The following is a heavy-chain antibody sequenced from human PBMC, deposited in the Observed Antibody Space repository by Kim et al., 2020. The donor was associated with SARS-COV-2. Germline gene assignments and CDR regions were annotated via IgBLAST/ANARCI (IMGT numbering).Heavy chain of an antibody. CDR2: ISYDGSNK. CDR3: AKDMDSSSWGIDY. V-gene: IGHV3-30*18. D-gene: IGHD6-13*01. Sequence: GGSLRLSCAASGFTFSSYGMHWVRQAPGKGLEWVAVISYDGSNKYYADSVKGRFTISRDNSKNTLYLQMNSLRAEDTAVYYCAKDMDSSSWGIDYWGQGTLVTVSS. J-gene: IGHJ4*02. CDR1: GFTFSSYG.